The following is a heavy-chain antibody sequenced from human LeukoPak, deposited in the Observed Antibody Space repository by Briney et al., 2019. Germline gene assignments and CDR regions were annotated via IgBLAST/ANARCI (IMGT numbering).Heavy chain of an antibody. CDR3: ARFRSGYYYYGMDV. CDR1: GGTFSSYA. Sequence: WASVKVSCKASGGTFSSYAISWVRQAPGQGLEWMGGIIPIFGTANYAQKFQGRVTITADESTSTAYMELSSLRSEDTAAYYCARFRSGYYYYGMDVWGKGTTVTVSS. V-gene: IGHV1-69*13. J-gene: IGHJ6*04. CDR2: IIPIFGTA. D-gene: IGHD2-15*01.